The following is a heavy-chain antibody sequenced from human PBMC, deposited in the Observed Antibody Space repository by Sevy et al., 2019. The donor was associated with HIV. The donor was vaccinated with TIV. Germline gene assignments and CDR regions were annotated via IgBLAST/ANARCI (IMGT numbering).Heavy chain of an antibody. CDR1: GDSISSYY. V-gene: IGHV4-59*01. D-gene: IGHD6-6*01. CDR3: ARASGQSTSSRYFDF. CDR2: IHYRGCT. J-gene: IGHJ4*02. Sequence: SETLSLTCTVSGDSISSYYWSWRRQPPRKGLEWIGYIHYRGCTNYNPPLKSRGTISVDTSKSQFSLNLNSVNAADTAVYFCARASGQSTSSRYFDFWGQGTLVTVSS.